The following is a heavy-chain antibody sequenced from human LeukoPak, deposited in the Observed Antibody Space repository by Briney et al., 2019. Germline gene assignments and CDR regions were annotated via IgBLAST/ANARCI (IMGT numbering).Heavy chain of an antibody. CDR3: ARGTAGYYYMDV. Sequence: ASVKVSCKASGYTFTSYGISWVRQAPGQGLEWMGWISGYNGNTNYAQNLQGRVTMTTDTSTSTAYMELRSLRSDDTAVYYCARGTAGYYYMDVWGKGTTVTVSS. V-gene: IGHV1-18*01. CDR2: ISGYNGNT. CDR1: GYTFTSYG. J-gene: IGHJ6*03.